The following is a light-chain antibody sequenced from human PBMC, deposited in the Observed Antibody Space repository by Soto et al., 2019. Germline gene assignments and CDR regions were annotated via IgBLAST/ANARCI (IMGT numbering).Light chain of an antibody. Sequence: QSVLTQPASVSGSPGQSITSSCTGTNSDVGGYNYVSWYQQHPGKAPKLMIYEVSNRPSGVSNRFSGSKSGNTASLTISGLQAEDEADYYCSSYTSSSTPYVVFGGGTKLTVL. CDR2: EVS. CDR3: SSYTSSSTPYVV. J-gene: IGLJ2*01. CDR1: NSDVGGYNY. V-gene: IGLV2-14*01.